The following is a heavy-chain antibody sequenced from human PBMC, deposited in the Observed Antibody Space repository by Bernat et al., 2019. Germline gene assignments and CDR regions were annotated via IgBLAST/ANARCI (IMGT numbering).Heavy chain of an antibody. D-gene: IGHD3-10*01. CDR1: GGTFSSYA. J-gene: IGHJ6*03. Sequence: QVQLVQPGAEVKKPGSSVKVSCKASGGTFSSYAISWVRQAPGQGLEWMGGIIPIFGTANYAQKFQGRVTITADESTSTAYMELSSLRSEDKAVYYCARVYRNGSGSYNPTSYYYYYYMDVWGKGTTVTVSS. CDR2: IIPIFGTA. CDR3: ARVYRNGSGSYNPTSYYYYYYMDV. V-gene: IGHV1-69*01.